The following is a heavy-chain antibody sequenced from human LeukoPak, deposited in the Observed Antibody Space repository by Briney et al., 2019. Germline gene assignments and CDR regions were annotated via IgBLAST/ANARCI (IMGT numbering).Heavy chain of an antibody. J-gene: IGHJ4*02. CDR1: GGSIRSYY. D-gene: IGHD5-18*01. CDR3: ARHDGYSYGLLDY. V-gene: IGHV4-59*08. Sequence: SETLSLTCTVSGGSIRSYYWSWIRQPPGKGLEWIGYIYYSGSTNYNPSLKSRVTISVDTSKNQFSLKLSSVTAADTAVYYCARHDGYSYGLLDYWGQGTRLTVSS. CDR2: IYYSGST.